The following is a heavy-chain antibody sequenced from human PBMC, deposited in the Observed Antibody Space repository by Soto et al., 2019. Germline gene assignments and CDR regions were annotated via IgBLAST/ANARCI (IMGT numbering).Heavy chain of an antibody. D-gene: IGHD3-22*01. J-gene: IGHJ4*02. CDR2: IIPIFGTA. Sequence: QVQLVQSGAEVKKPGSSVKVSCKASGGTFSSYAISWVRQAPGQGLEWMGGIIPIFGTANYAQKFQGRVTISADESTSTAYMERSSLRSEDTAVYYCARERDYYDSSGYRYYFDYWGQGTLVTVSS. CDR3: ARERDYYDSSGYRYYFDY. V-gene: IGHV1-69*12. CDR1: GGTFSSYA.